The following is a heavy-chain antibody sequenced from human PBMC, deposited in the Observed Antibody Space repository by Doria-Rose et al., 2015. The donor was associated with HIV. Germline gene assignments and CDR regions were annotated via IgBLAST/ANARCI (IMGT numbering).Heavy chain of an antibody. D-gene: IGHD6-13*01. CDR3: ARIKSSRWYHKYYFDF. CDR2: IFSDDER. J-gene: IGHJ4*02. V-gene: IGHV2-26*01. Sequence: ESGPVLVKPTETLTLTCTVSGVSLSSPGMGVSWIRQPPGKALEWPANIFSDDERSYKTSLNSRLTISRGTSKSQVVLTMTDMDPVGTATYYCARIKSSRWYHKYYFDFWGQGTLVIVSA. CDR1: GVSLSSPGMG.